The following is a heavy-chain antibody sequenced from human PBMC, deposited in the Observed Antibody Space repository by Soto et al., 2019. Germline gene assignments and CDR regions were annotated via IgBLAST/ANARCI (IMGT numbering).Heavy chain of an antibody. CDR2: INPNSGGT. CDR3: ARGGVVVASTLSTTFDY. Sequence: QVQLVQSGAEVKKPGASVKVSCKASGYTFTGYYMHWVRQAPGQGLEWMGWINPNSGGTNYAQKFQGWVTMTRDTSISTAYRELSRLRSDDTAVYYCARGGVVVASTLSTTFDYWGQGTLVTVSS. J-gene: IGHJ4*02. V-gene: IGHV1-2*04. D-gene: IGHD2-15*01. CDR1: GYTFTGYY.